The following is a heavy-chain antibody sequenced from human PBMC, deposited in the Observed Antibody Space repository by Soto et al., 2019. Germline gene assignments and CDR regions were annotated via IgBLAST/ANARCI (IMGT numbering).Heavy chain of an antibody. V-gene: IGHV3-21*01. D-gene: IGHD3-10*02. Sequence: EVQLVESGGGLVQPGGSLRLSCAASGFTFSSFTMTWVRQAPGKGLEWVSSITSTHNYIYYADSVRGRFTISRDDAKNSLYLQMSSLRAEDTAVYYCARDDDYVSSRFDYWGQGTLVTVSS. J-gene: IGHJ4*02. CDR2: ITSTHNYI. CDR3: ARDDDYVSSRFDY. CDR1: GFTFSSFT.